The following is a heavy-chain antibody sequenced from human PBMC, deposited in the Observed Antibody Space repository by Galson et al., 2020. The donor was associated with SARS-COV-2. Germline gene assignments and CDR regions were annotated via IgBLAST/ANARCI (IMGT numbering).Heavy chain of an antibody. V-gene: IGHV3-9*01. CDR1: GFTFDDYA. CDR3: AKDRSSSGYYSEAFDI. CDR2: ISWNSGSI. D-gene: IGHD3-22*01. Sequence: GGSLRLSCAASGFTFDDYAMHWVRQAPGKGLEWVSGISWNSGSIGYADSVKGRFTISRDNAKNSLYLQMNSLRAEDTALYYCAKDRSSSGYYSEAFDIWGQGTMVTVYS. J-gene: IGHJ3*02.